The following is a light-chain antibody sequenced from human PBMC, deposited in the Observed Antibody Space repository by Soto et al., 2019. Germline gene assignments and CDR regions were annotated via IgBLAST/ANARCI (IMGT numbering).Light chain of an antibody. Sequence: DIQMTQFPSTLSASVGDRVTITCRASQTIRSDLAWYQQKPGKVPKLLIYRMSTLESGVPSRFSGSGSGTEFTLTISSLQPDDFANYYCQQYDDHSFAFGQGTKV. CDR3: QQYDDHSFA. CDR2: RMS. V-gene: IGKV1-5*03. J-gene: IGKJ2*01. CDR1: QTIRSD.